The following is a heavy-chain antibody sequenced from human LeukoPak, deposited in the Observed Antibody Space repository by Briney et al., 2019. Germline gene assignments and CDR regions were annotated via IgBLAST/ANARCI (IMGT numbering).Heavy chain of an antibody. J-gene: IGHJ6*02. V-gene: IGHV4-34*01. CDR3: ARAAGVDTAMVDYGMDV. Sequence: SETLSLTCAVYGGSFSGYYWSWLRQPPGKGLEWIGEINHSGSTNYNPSLKSRVTISVDTSTNQFSLKLSSVTAADTAVYYCARAAGVDTAMVDYGMDVWGQGTTVTVSS. D-gene: IGHD5-18*01. CDR2: INHSGST. CDR1: GGSFSGYY.